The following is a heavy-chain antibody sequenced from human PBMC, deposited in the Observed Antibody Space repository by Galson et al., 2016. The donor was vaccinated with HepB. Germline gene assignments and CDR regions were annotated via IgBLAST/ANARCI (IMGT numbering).Heavy chain of an antibody. D-gene: IGHD5-24*01. V-gene: IGHV4-31*03. CDR2: ISNSGNA. J-gene: IGHJ4*02. Sequence: TLSLTCSVSDVSMNSPFYSWTWIRHLPGKGLEWIGNISNSGNAFYKSSLRSRVSMSLDKSANQFFLNLTSVTAADTAMYYCVKRGDGYNVSDSWGQGTLVTVSS. CDR1: DVSMNSPFYS. CDR3: VKRGDGYNVSDS.